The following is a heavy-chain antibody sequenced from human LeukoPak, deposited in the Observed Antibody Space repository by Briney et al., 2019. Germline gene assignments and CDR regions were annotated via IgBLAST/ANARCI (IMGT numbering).Heavy chain of an antibody. D-gene: IGHD1-26*01. J-gene: IGHJ4*02. CDR3: ARATYSGDTSYVFDY. CDR1: GDSISNYY. V-gene: IGHV4-4*07. Sequence: SETLSLTCTVSGDSISNYYWNWFRQPAGKGLEWIGRLYGSGTTSYNPSLKSRVSMSLDTPKNQFSLKLNSVTAVDTAVYYCARATYSGDTSYVFDYWGQGTLVSVSS. CDR2: LYGSGTT.